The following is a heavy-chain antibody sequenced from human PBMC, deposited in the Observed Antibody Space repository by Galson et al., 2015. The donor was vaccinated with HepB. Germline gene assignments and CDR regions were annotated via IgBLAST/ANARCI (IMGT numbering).Heavy chain of an antibody. J-gene: IGHJ5*02. V-gene: IGHV3-11*06. CDR2: ISSSSSYT. Sequence: SLRLSCAASGFTFSDYYMSWIRQAPGKGLEWVSYISSSSSYTNYADSVKGRFTISRDNAKNSLYLQMNSLRAEDTAVYYCARAPTGGWFDPWGQGTLVTVSS. CDR3: ARAPTGGWFDP. D-gene: IGHD1-14*01. CDR1: GFTFSDYY.